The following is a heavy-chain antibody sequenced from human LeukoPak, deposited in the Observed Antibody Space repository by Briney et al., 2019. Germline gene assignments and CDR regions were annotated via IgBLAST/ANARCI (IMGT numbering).Heavy chain of an antibody. V-gene: IGHV1-2*02. CDR3: AKDQGRGYTYGLYYFDY. D-gene: IGHD5-18*01. CDR1: GYTFTGYY. J-gene: IGHJ4*02. CDR2: INPNTGDT. Sequence: ASVRVSCKASGYTFTGYYMHWVRQAPGQGLEWMGWINPNTGDTNYAQKFQGRVTMTRDTSSSTAYMELSRLRSDDTAMYYCAKDQGRGYTYGLYYFDYWGQGTLVTVSS.